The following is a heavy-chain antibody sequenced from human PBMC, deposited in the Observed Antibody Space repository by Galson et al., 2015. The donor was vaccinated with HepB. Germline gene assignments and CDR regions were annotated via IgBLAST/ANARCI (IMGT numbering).Heavy chain of an antibody. J-gene: IGHJ5*02. CDR3: AKGGPGRIFMMINRSLGFDP. CDR2: ISYDGSYK. CDR1: GYTFTDYY. Sequence: SCKASGYTFTDYYIHWVRQAPGKGLEWLAVISYDGSYKYYADSVKGRFTVSRDSSRSTLYLQMNSLGTEDTAVYYCAKGGPGRIFMMINRSLGFDPWGQGTLVTVSS. V-gene: IGHV3-30*18. D-gene: IGHD3-16*01.